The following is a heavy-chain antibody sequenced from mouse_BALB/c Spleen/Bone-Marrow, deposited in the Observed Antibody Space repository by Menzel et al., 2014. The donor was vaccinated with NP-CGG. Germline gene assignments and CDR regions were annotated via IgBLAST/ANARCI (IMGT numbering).Heavy chain of an antibody. CDR2: IYPYNGGT. CDR1: GYTFTDYN. J-gene: IGHJ1*01. D-gene: IGHD2-14*01. V-gene: IGHV1S29*02. CDR3: ARFRYDWYFDV. Sequence: VQLKQSGPELVKPGASVKISCKASGYTFTDYNMHWVKQSHGKSLEWIGYIYPYNGGTGYNQKFKSKVTLTVDNSSSTAYMELRSLTSEDSAVYYCARFRYDWYFDVWGAGTTVTVSS.